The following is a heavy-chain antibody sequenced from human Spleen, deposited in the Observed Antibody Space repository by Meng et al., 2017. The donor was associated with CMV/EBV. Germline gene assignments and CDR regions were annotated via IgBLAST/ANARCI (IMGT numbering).Heavy chain of an antibody. J-gene: IGHJ5*02. Sequence: GESLKISCAASGFTFSGYSINWVRQAPGKGLEWVSYIGSSGITIFYADSVKGRFTISRDNSKNTLYLQMSSLRAEDTAVYYCAADIVLKLFAPDTNNWFDPWGQGTLVTVSS. CDR1: GFTFSGYS. CDR3: AADIVLKLFAPDTNNWFDP. CDR2: IGSSGITI. V-gene: IGHV3-48*01. D-gene: IGHD2-8*01.